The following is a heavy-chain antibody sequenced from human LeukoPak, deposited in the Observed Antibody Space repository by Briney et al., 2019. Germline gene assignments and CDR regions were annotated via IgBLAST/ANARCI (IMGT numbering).Heavy chain of an antibody. CDR3: ARDRGTTFDAFDI. Sequence: ASVKVSCKASGGTFSSYAISWVRQAPGQGLEWMGGIIPIFGTANYAQKFQGRVTVTTDESTSTAYMELSSLRSEDTAVYYCARDRGTTFDAFDIWGQGTMVTVSS. D-gene: IGHD1-14*01. CDR1: GGTFSSYA. CDR2: IIPIFGTA. J-gene: IGHJ3*02. V-gene: IGHV1-69*05.